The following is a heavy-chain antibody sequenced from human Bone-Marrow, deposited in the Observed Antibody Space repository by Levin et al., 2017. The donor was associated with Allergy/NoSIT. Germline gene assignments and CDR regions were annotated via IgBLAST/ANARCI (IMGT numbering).Heavy chain of an antibody. J-gene: IGHJ6*02. D-gene: IGHD3-3*01. CDR2: INGNSGSL. CDR1: GFTFEDYA. V-gene: IGHV3-9*01. CDR3: AKDLSFLDFWSDSGVFYSGMDV. Sequence: GGSLRLSCAASGFTFEDYAMHWVRQAPGKGLEWVSGINGNSGSLGYADSVKGRFTISRDNAKNSLYLQMNSLRAEDTALYYCAKDLSFLDFWSDSGVFYSGMDVWGQGTTVTVSS.